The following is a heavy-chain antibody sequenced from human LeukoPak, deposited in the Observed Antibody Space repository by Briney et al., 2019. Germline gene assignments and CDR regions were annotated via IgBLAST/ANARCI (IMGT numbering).Heavy chain of an antibody. CDR1: GFTFTSFW. CDR3: ARDPAFGAFDI. D-gene: IGHD3-10*01. J-gene: IGHJ3*02. CDR2: MNSDGSEK. Sequence: GGSLRPSCVASGFTFTSFWMAWVRQAPGKGLECVALMNSDGSEKSYADSVKGRFTISRDNAKNSLYLHMNTLRAEDTSVYYCARDPAFGAFDIWGRGTVVTVSS. V-gene: IGHV3-7*01.